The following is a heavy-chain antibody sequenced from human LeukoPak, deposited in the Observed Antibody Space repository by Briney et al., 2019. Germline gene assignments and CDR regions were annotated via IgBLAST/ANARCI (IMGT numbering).Heavy chain of an antibody. Sequence: PGGSLRLSCAASGFTFSSYSMNWVRQAPGKGLEWVSSISSSSSYIYYADSVKGRFTISRDNSKNTLYLQMNSLRAEDTAVYYCAKELLVPNTRPYCSSTSCVDYWGQGTLVTVSS. V-gene: IGHV3-21*04. J-gene: IGHJ4*02. CDR2: ISSSSSYI. CDR3: AKELLVPNTRPYCSSTSCVDY. D-gene: IGHD2-2*01. CDR1: GFTFSSYS.